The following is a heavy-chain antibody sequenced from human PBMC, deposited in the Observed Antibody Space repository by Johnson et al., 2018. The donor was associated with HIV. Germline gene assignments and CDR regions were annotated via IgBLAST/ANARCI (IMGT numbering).Heavy chain of an antibody. V-gene: IGHV3-23*04. J-gene: IGHJ3*02. D-gene: IGHD3-10*01. CDR2: IAASGDST. CDR1: GLSFNTFV. CDR3: AVLWFGDLWAFDI. Sequence: VQLVESGGGVAQPGRSLRLPCAASGLSFNTFVMNWVRQAPGKGLEWFSLIAASGDSTYYADSVRGRFAISRDNSKNTLYLQMNSLRAEDTAVYYCAVLWFGDLWAFDIWGQGTKVTV.